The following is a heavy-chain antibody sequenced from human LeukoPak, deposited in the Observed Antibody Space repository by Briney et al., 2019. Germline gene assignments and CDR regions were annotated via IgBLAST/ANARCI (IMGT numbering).Heavy chain of an antibody. CDR2: IYTSGST. V-gene: IGHV4-4*07. CDR3: ARRIGYGPFDY. Sequence: SETLSLTCTVSGGSISSYYWSWIRQPAGKGLDWIGRIYTSGSTNYNPSLKSRVTMSVDTSKNQFSLKLSSVTAADTAVYYCARRIGYGPFDYWGQGTLVTVSS. D-gene: IGHD5-18*01. J-gene: IGHJ4*02. CDR1: GGSISSYY.